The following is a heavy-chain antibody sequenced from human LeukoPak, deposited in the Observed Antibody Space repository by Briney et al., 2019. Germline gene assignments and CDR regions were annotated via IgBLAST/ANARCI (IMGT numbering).Heavy chain of an antibody. CDR1: GYTFTSYD. CDR3: ARGKGSPGGDYGY. D-gene: IGHD1-26*01. CDR2: MNPNSGNT. Sequence: ASVKISCKASGYTFTSYDINWVRQATGQGLEWMGWMNPNSGNTGSAQKFQGSVTMTRNTSTATAYMELSSLRSEDTAVYYCARGKGSPGGDYGYWGQGTLVTVSS. V-gene: IGHV1-8*01. J-gene: IGHJ4*02.